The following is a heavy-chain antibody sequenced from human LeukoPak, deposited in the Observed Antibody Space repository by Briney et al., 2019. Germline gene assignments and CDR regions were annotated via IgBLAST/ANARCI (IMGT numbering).Heavy chain of an antibody. Sequence: GGSLRLSCAASGFSFSDYAMTWVRQAPGKGLEWVSVIGGDSGGIQYADSVKGRFSISRDNSKNTLYLQMNSLRAEDTAVYYCAKVTRIAAASPLDYWGQGTLVTVSS. V-gene: IGHV3-23*01. D-gene: IGHD6-13*01. J-gene: IGHJ4*02. CDR3: AKVTRIAAASPLDY. CDR2: IGGDSGGI. CDR1: GFSFSDYA.